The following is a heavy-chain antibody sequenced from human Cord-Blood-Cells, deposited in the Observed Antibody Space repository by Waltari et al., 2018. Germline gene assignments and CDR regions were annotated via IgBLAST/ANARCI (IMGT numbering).Heavy chain of an antibody. CDR3: ARVEYGDYWYFDL. J-gene: IGHJ2*01. CDR1: GGSFSGYY. D-gene: IGHD4-17*01. CDR2: INHSGST. V-gene: IGHV4-34*01. Sequence: QVQLQQWGAGLLKPSETLSLTCAVYGGSFSGYYWSWIRQPPGNGLEWIGEINHSGSTNYNPSLKCRVTISVDTSKNQFSLKLSSVTAADTAVYYCARVEYGDYWYFDLWGRGTLVTVSS.